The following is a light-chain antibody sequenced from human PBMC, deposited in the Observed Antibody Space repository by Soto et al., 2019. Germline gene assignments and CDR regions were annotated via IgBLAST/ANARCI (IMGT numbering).Light chain of an antibody. CDR2: GNN. Sequence: QSALTQPPSVSGAPGQRVTISCTGSSSNIGAGYDVHWYQQLPGKAPKLLIYGNNNRPSGVPDRFSGSKSGTSASLAITGLRADDDADYYCQSYASSLSANFVFGTGTKVTVL. J-gene: IGLJ1*01. CDR3: QSYASSLSANFV. CDR1: SSNIGAGYD. V-gene: IGLV1-40*01.